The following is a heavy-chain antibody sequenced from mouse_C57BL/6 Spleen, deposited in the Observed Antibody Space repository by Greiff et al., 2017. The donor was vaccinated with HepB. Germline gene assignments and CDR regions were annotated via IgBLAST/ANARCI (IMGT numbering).Heavy chain of an antibody. J-gene: IGHJ2*01. Sequence: QVQLQQPGAELVKPGASVKLSCKASGYTFTSYWMQWVKQRPGQGLEWIGEIDPSDSYTNYNQKFKGKATLTVDTSSSTAYMQLSSLTSEDSAVYYCARRHSHYFDYWGQGTTLTVSS. D-gene: IGHD2-12*01. CDR1: GYTFTSYW. CDR2: IDPSDSYT. CDR3: ARRHSHYFDY. V-gene: IGHV1-50*01.